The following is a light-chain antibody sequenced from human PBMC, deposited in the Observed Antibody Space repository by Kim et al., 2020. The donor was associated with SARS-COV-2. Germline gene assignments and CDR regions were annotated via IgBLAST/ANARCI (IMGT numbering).Light chain of an antibody. CDR2: SSN. Sequence: QSVLTQPPSASGTPGQRVTISCSGSNSNIGSNSVHWYQQVPGTAPKLLIYSSNQRPSGVPDRFSGSKSGTSASLAISGLQSEDEATYYCAVWDDSVSGVVFGGGTQLTVL. V-gene: IGLV1-44*01. J-gene: IGLJ3*02. CDR1: NSNIGSNS. CDR3: AVWDDSVSGVV.